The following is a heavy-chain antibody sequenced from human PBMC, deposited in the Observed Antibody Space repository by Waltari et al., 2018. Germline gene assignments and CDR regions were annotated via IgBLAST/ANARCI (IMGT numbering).Heavy chain of an antibody. CDR2: INPRGGTT. Sequence: QVQLVQSGAEVKKPGASVKVSCKASGNTFTSYYVHWVRQAPGQGLEWMGLINPRGGTTTYAQQFQGRVTMTGDTSTSRVYMELSSLRSEDTAVYYCATSVGIAAALQEYYFDYWGQGTLVTVSS. J-gene: IGHJ4*02. CDR1: GNTFTSYY. CDR3: ATSVGIAAALQEYYFDY. V-gene: IGHV1-46*01. D-gene: IGHD6-13*01.